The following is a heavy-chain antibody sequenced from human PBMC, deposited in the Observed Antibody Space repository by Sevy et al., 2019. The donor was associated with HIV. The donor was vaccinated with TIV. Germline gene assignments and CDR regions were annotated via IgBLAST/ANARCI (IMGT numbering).Heavy chain of an antibody. D-gene: IGHD5-12*01. J-gene: IGHJ4*02. CDR1: GFTFSNYA. CDR2: ISYDGSNK. Sequence: GGSLRLSCAAPGFTFSNYAMHWVRQAPGKGLEWVAVISYDGSNKYYADSVKGRFTISRDNSKNTLYLQMNSLRAEDTAVYYCARVDEQRWLRLYYFDYWGQGTLVTVSS. CDR3: ARVDEQRWLRLYYFDY. V-gene: IGHV3-30*04.